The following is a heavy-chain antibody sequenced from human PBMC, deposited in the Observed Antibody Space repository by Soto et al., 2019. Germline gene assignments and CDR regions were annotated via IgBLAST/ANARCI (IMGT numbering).Heavy chain of an antibody. D-gene: IGHD5-12*01. CDR3: ARVSVDVPE. V-gene: IGHV1-2*02. J-gene: IGHJ4*02. Sequence: QLVQSGAEVKKPGASVRVSCKTSGPTFIAYDINWVRQAPGQGLEWMGWIDPKSGGTTYEQKFLGRVTMTRDTSINTAYMDLNRLTSDDTAVYYCARVSVDVPEWGQGTLITVSS. CDR2: IDPKSGGT. CDR1: GPTFIAYD.